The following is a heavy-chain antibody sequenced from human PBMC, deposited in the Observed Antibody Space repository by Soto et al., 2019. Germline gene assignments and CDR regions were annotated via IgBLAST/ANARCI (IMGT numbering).Heavy chain of an antibody. CDR3: GRDPGLKWSPDAFDI. D-gene: IGHD2-15*01. CDR2: IYSGGST. V-gene: IGHV3-66*01. J-gene: IGHJ3*02. CDR1: GFTVSSNY. Sequence: GGPLSLSCAASGFTVSSNYMSWVRQAPGKGLEWVSVIYSGGSTYYADSVKGRFTISRDNSKNTLYLQMNSLRAEDTAVYYCGRDPGLKWSPDAFDIWGQGTMVTVSS.